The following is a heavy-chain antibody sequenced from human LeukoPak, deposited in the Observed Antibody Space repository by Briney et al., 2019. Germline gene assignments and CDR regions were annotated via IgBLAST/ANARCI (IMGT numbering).Heavy chain of an antibody. J-gene: IGHJ1*01. CDR2: ISGSGGST. CDR3: AKGYYDSSGYWSPFQH. V-gene: IGHV3-23*01. D-gene: IGHD3-22*01. Sequence: GGSLRLSCAASGFTFSSYAMSWVRQAPGKGLEWVSAISGSGGSTYYAVSVKGRFTISRDNSKNTLYLQMNSLRAEDTAVYYCAKGYYDSSGYWSPFQHWGQGTLVTVSS. CDR1: GFTFSSYA.